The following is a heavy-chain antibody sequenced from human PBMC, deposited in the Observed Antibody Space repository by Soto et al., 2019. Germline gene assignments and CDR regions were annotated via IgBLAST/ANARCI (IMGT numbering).Heavy chain of an antibody. V-gene: IGHV2-5*02. J-gene: IGHJ3*02. Sequence: QITLKESGPTLVKPTQTLTLTCTFSGFSLTTSGVGVGCIRQPQGKALEWLALIYWDDEKRYSPSLQSRLTITKDTSKSQVDLTVTNMNPADTGTYYSAHRLYDSSDDSFDMWGQGTMVYVYS. CDR1: GFSLTTSGVG. D-gene: IGHD6-6*01. CDR3: AHRLYDSSDDSFDM. CDR2: IYWDDEK.